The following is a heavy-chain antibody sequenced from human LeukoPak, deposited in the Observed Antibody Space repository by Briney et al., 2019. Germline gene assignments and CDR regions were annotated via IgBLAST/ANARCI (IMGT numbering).Heavy chain of an antibody. CDR3: ARGDFWSGYYI. CDR2: INHSGST. J-gene: IGHJ4*02. CDR1: GGPFSGYY. Sequence: PSETLSLTCAVYGGPFSGYYWSWIRQPPGKGLEWIGEINHSGSTNYNPSLKSRVTISVDTSKNQFSLKLSSVTAADTAVYYCARGDFWSGYYIWGQGTLVTVSS. D-gene: IGHD3-3*01. V-gene: IGHV4-34*01.